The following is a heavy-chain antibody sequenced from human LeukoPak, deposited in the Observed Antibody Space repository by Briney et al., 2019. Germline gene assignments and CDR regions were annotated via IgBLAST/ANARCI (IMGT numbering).Heavy chain of an antibody. CDR3: ASSGVTGNYYYYMDV. CDR1: GGSISSHY. D-gene: IGHD2-21*02. J-gene: IGHJ6*03. Sequence: SETLSLTCIVPGGSISSHYWTGVRQSAGRGREWIGYTSYGGSTNSNPSLKSRVTITVETSKNQFSLKLTSVTAADTAVFYCASSGVTGNYYYYMDVWGEGTTVTVSS. V-gene: IGHV4-59*11. CDR2: TSYGGST.